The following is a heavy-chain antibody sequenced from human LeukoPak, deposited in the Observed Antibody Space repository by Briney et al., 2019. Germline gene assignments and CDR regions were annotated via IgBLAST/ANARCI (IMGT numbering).Heavy chain of an antibody. V-gene: IGHV3-21*01. CDR2: ISSSSSYI. CDR3: ATSLVGYDAFDI. CDR1: GFTFSSYS. Sequence: PGGSLRLSCAASGFTFSSYSMNWVRQAPGKGLEWVSSISSSSSYIYYADSVKGRFTISRDNAKNSLYLQMNSLRAEDTAVYYCATSLVGYDAFDIWGQGTMVTVSS. D-gene: IGHD1-26*01. J-gene: IGHJ3*02.